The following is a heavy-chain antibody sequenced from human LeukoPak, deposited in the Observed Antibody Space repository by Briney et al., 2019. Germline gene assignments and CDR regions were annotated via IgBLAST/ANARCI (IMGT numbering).Heavy chain of an antibody. J-gene: IGHJ6*03. CDR2: IKQDGSEK. CDR1: GFTFSSYW. Sequence: GGSLRLSCAASGFTFSSYWMSWVRQAPGKGLEWVANIKQDGSEKYYVDSVKGRFTISRDNAKNSLYLQMNSLRAEDTAVYYCATQWSGYSSGWFSEGYYYYYYYMDVWGKGTTVTVSS. CDR3: ATQWSGYSSGWFSEGYYYYYYYMDV. V-gene: IGHV3-7*01. D-gene: IGHD6-19*01.